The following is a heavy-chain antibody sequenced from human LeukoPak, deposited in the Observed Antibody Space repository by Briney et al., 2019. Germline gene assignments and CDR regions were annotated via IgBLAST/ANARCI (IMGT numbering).Heavy chain of an antibody. D-gene: IGHD3-22*01. J-gene: IGHJ4*02. CDR1: GYTFTSYY. CDR3: AARRDYYDSSGYLSLDY. V-gene: IGHV1-46*03. CDR2: INPSGGST. Sequence: ASVKVSCKASGYTFTSYYMHWVRQAPGQGLEWMGIINPSGGSTSYAQKFQGRVTMTRATSTSTVYMELSSLRSEDTAVYYCAARRDYYDSSGYLSLDYWGQGTLVTVSS.